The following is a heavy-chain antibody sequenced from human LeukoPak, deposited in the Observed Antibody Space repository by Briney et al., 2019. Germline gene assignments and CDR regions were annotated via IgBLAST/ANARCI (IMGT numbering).Heavy chain of an antibody. CDR3: AKWKYSNSGIDDY. V-gene: IGHV3-30*18. J-gene: IGHJ4*02. D-gene: IGHD6-6*01. CDR1: GFTFSSYG. Sequence: GGSLRLSCVASGFTFSSYGMHWVSQAPGKGLEWVAVISSDGSNKYYADSVKGRFTISRDNSKNMLYPQMNSLRAEDTAVYYCAKWKYSNSGIDDYWGQGTLVTVSS. CDR2: ISSDGSNK.